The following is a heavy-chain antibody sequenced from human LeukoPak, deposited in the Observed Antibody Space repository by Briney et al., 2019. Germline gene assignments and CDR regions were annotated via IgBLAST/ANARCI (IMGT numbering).Heavy chain of an antibody. CDR2: INPSGGST. V-gene: IGHV1-46*01. D-gene: IGHD4-23*01. CDR3: ASNLRWRRAFDI. CDR1: GYTFTRYY. Sequence: ASVKVSCKASGYTFTRYYMHWVRQAPGQGLEWMGIINPSGGSTSHAQKFQGRVTITRNTSISTAYMELSSLRSEDTAVYYCASNLRWRRAFDIWGQGTMVTVSS. J-gene: IGHJ3*02.